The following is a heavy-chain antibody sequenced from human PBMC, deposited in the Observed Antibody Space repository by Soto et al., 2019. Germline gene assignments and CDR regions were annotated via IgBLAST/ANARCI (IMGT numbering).Heavy chain of an antibody. CDR3: ARSGYSYGYFDY. V-gene: IGHV4-59*08. J-gene: IGHJ4*02. CDR2: IYYSGST. CDR1: GGSISSYY. D-gene: IGHD5-18*01. Sequence: PSETLCLTCTVAGGSISSYYWSWIRQPPGKGLEWIGYIYYSGSTNYNPSLKSRVTISVDTSKNQFSLKLSSVTAADTAVYYCARSGYSYGYFDYWGQGTLVTVSS.